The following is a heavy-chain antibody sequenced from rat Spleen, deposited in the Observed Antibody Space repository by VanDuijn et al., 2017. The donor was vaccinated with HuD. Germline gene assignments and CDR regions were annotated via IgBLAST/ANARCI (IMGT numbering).Heavy chain of an antibody. CDR3: ARHEDYSGLNY. CDR2: ISYDGSST. V-gene: IGHV5-29*01. Sequence: EVHLVESGGGLVQPGRSLKLSCVASGFTFSDYGMNWIRQAPGKGLEWVATISYDGSSTYYRDSVKGRFTISRDNAKSTLYLQMDSLRSEDTATYYCARHEDYSGLNYWGQGVMVTVSS. CDR1: GFTFSDYG. D-gene: IGHD1-1*01. J-gene: IGHJ2*01.